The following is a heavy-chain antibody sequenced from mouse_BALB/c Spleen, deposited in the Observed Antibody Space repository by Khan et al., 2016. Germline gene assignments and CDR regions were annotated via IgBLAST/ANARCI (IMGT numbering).Heavy chain of an antibody. J-gene: IGHJ2*01. Sequence: EVQLQESGPDLVKPSQSLSLTCTVTGYSIPSHYSWHWIRHFPGNKLEWMGYIHYSGSTNYNPSLKGRIPITRDTSKNPFFLQLNSVTTEDTATYYCATSTSGYWYYFDYWGQGTTLTVSS. CDR2: IHYSGST. CDR3: ATSTSGYWYYFDY. V-gene: IGHV3-1*02. CDR1: GYSIPSHYS. D-gene: IGHD3-1*01.